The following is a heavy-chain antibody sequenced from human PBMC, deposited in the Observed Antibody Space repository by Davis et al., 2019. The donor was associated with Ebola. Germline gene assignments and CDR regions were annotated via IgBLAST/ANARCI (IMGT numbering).Heavy chain of an antibody. CDR2: MKQDGSEK. V-gene: IGHV3-7*03. Sequence: GESLKISCVASGFTFSSYSMNWVRQAPGKGLEWVANMKQDGSEKYYGDSMKGRFTISRDNTKNSLYLQMNNLRAEDTAIYYCARDKIVGATKADYWGQGTLVTVSS. CDR1: GFTFSSYS. J-gene: IGHJ4*02. CDR3: ARDKIVGATKADY. D-gene: IGHD1-26*01.